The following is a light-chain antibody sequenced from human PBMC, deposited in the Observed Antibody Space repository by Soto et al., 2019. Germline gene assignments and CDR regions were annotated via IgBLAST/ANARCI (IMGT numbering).Light chain of an antibody. J-gene: IGKJ5*01. CDR1: QSVSSN. CDR3: QQYNNWPPAIT. V-gene: IGKV3D-15*01. CDR2: GAS. Sequence: EIVMTQSPATLSVSPGERATLSCRASQSVSSNLAWYQQKPGQAPRLLIYGASIRATGIPARFSGSGSGTEFTLTISSLQSEEFAVYYCQQYNNWPPAITFGQGTRLEIK.